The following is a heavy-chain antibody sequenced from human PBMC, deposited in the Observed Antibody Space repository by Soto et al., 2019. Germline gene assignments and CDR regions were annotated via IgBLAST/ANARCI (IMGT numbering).Heavy chain of an antibody. D-gene: IGHD3-3*01. CDR2: IIPILGIA. Sequence: QVQLVQSGAEVKKPGSSVKVSCKASGGTFSSYTISWLRQAPGQGLEWVVRIIPILGIAHYAQKFQGRVTITAAKSTRTAYMELSSLRSEDTAVYYCARAITINWFDPWGQGTLVTVSS. V-gene: IGHV1-69*02. CDR3: ARAITINWFDP. J-gene: IGHJ5*02. CDR1: GGTFSSYT.